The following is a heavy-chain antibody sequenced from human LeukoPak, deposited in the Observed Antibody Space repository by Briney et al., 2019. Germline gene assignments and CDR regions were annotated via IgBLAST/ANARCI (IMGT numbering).Heavy chain of an antibody. D-gene: IGHD3-10*01. CDR3: ATCSMVRGVITFDY. J-gene: IGHJ4*02. Sequence: SETLSLTCTVSGGSISSGDYYWSWIRQPPGKGLEWIGYIYYSGSTYYNPSLKSRVTISVDTSKNQFPLKLSSVTAADTAVYYCATCSMVRGVITFDYWGQGTLVTVSS. V-gene: IGHV4-30-4*01. CDR2: IYYSGST. CDR1: GGSISSGDYY.